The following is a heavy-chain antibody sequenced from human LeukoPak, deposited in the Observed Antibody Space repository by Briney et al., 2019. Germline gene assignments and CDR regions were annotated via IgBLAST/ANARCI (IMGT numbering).Heavy chain of an antibody. V-gene: IGHV3-48*01. CDR3: ARDPGYTDSSSWYVFDY. D-gene: IGHD6-13*01. J-gene: IGHJ4*02. CDR2: ISSSSSTI. CDR1: GFTFSSYS. Sequence: PGGSLRLSCAASGFTFSSYSMNWVRQAPGKGLEWVSYISSSSSTIYYADSVKGRFTISRDNAKNSLYLQMNSLRAEDTAVYYCARDPGYTDSSSWYVFDYWGQGTLVTVSS.